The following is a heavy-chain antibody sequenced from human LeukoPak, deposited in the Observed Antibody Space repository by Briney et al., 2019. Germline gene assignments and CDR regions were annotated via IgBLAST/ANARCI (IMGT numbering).Heavy chain of an antibody. CDR3: AKDLLGEYSYFDF. Sequence: GGSLRLSCAASGFTFTRNGMHWVRQAPGKGLEWVALMSYDGDNEQYADSVRGRFTISRDNSRNTLYLQMNSLRAEDTAVYYCAKDLLGEYSYFDFWGPGTLVTVSS. D-gene: IGHD2/OR15-2a*01. V-gene: IGHV3-30*18. J-gene: IGHJ4*02. CDR2: MSYDGDNE. CDR1: GFTFTRNG.